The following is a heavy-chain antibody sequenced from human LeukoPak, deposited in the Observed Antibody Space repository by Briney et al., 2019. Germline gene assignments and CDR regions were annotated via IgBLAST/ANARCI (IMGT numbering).Heavy chain of an antibody. CDR3: AKDPHYYDSSGYYSDDDAFDI. D-gene: IGHD3-22*01. J-gene: IGHJ3*02. V-gene: IGHV3-23*01. CDR2: ISGSGGST. CDR1: GFTFSSYA. Sequence: PGGSLRLSCAASGFTFSSYAMSWVRQAPGKGLEWVSAISGSGGSTYYADSVKGRFTISRDNSKNTLYLQMSSLRAEDTAVYYCAKDPHYYDSSGYYSDDDAFDIWGQGTMVTVSS.